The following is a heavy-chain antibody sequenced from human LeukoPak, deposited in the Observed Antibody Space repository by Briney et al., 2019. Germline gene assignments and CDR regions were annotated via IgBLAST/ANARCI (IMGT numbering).Heavy chain of an antibody. Sequence: PGGSLRLSCAASGFTFSSYGMHWVRQAPGKGLEWVAFIRYDGSNKYYADSVKGRFTISRDNSKNTLYLQMNSLRAEDTAVYYCAKEHSSSYGVDYWGQGTLVTVSS. CDR2: IRYDGSNK. J-gene: IGHJ4*02. CDR3: AKEHSSSYGVDY. CDR1: GFTFSSYG. V-gene: IGHV3-30*02. D-gene: IGHD6-6*01.